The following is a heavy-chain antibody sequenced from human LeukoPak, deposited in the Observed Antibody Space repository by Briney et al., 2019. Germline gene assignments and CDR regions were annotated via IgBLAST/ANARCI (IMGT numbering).Heavy chain of an antibody. J-gene: IGHJ6*03. Sequence: PGGSLSLSCAASGFTFSSYGMHWVRQAPGKGLEWVAFIRYDGSNKYYADSVKGRFTISRDNSKNTLYLQMKSLRAEDTAVYYCAKGGGYEAQYYYYYLDVWGKGTTVTISS. V-gene: IGHV3-30*02. CDR3: AKGGGYEAQYYYYYLDV. D-gene: IGHD5-12*01. CDR2: IRYDGSNK. CDR1: GFTFSSYG.